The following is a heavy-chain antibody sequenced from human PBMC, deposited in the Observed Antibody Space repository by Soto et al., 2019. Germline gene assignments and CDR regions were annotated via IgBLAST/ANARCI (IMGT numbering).Heavy chain of an antibody. D-gene: IGHD2-21*01. CDR2: ITGGGNT. Sequence: DVQLLESGGGLVQPGGSLRLSCVVSGFSFSYAIIWVRQAPGKGQEWVSGITGGGNTEYAASMKGRFTISRDNSKNTVYLQMNSLRAEDTAMYYCAKDAVYNDGLWLVSDWGQGTLVTVS. V-gene: IGHV3-23*01. CDR3: AKDAVYNDGLWLVSD. CDR1: GFSFSYA. J-gene: IGHJ4*02.